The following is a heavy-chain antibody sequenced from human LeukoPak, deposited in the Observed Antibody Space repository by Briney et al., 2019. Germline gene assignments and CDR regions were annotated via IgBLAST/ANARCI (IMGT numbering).Heavy chain of an antibody. J-gene: IGHJ4*02. D-gene: IGHD3-22*01. V-gene: IGHV4-59*01. CDR3: ARGSYDSSGYYYVFDY. CDR1: GGSISSYY. Sequence: PSETLSLTCTVSGGSISSYYWSWIRQPPGKGLEWIGHIYYSGGTNYNPSLKSRVTISVDTSKNQFSLKLSSVTAADTAVYYCARGSYDSSGYYYVFDYWGQGTLVTVSS. CDR2: IYYSGGT.